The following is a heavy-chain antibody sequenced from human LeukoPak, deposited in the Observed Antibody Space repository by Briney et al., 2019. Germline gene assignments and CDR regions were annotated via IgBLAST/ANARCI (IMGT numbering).Heavy chain of an antibody. CDR2: IYIGGAT. Sequence: PGGSLRLSCAASGLTVSSNYVSCVRHAPGEGLGWGSIIYIGGATYYADSVKGRFTLSRDNFKNTLYLQMNSLRADDTAMYYCATKQDEGYYFDIWGPGTLVTVSS. J-gene: IGHJ4*02. D-gene: IGHD6-13*01. CDR1: GLTVSSNY. CDR3: ATKQDEGYYFDI. V-gene: IGHV3-66*01.